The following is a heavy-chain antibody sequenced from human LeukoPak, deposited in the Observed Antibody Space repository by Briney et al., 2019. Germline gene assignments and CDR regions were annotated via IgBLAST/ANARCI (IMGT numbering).Heavy chain of an antibody. CDR3: AREGSSNDAFDI. J-gene: IGHJ3*02. Sequence: TGGSLRLSCAASGFTFSGYEMDWVRQAPGKGLKWVSYISSSGSTIYYADSVKGRFTISRDNAKNSLYLQMNSLRAEDTAVYYCAREGSSNDAFDIWGQGTMVTVSS. D-gene: IGHD3-10*01. CDR1: GFTFSGYE. V-gene: IGHV3-48*03. CDR2: ISSSGSTI.